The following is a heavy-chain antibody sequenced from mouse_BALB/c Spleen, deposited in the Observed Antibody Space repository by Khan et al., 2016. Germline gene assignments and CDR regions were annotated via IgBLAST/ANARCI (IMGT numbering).Heavy chain of an antibody. D-gene: IGHD2-14*01. CDR2: INPSSGYT. CDR1: GYTFTSYT. Sequence: QVQLKESGAELARPGASVKMSCKASGYTFTSYTMHWVKQRPGQGLEWIGYINPSSGYTNYNQKFKDKATLTADKSSSTAYMQLSSLTSEDSAVYYCARKLGNYFDYWGQGTTLTVSS. V-gene: IGHV1-4*01. CDR3: ARKLGNYFDY. J-gene: IGHJ2*01.